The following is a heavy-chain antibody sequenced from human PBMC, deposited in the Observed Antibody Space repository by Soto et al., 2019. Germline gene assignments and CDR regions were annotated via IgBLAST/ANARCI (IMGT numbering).Heavy chain of an antibody. V-gene: IGHV4-34*01. Sequence: SETLSLTCAVYGGSFSGYYWSWIRQPPGKGLEWIGEINHSGSTNYNPSLKSRVTISVDTSKNQFSLKLSSVTAADTAVYYCARSAVRGIYYYYYGMDVWGQGTTVTVSS. CDR3: ARSAVRGIYYYYYGMDV. CDR2: INHSGST. D-gene: IGHD3-10*01. CDR1: GGSFSGYY. J-gene: IGHJ6*02.